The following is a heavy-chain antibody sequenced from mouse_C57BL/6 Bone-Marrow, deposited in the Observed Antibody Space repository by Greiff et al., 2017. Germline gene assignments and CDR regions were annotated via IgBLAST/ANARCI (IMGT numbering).Heavy chain of an antibody. CDR2: IDPEIGDT. J-gene: IGHJ2*01. D-gene: IGHD2-3*01. CDR1: GFNIKDDY. CDR3: SSFDGNYFDF. Sequence: VQLQQSGAELVRPGASVKLSCTASGFNIKDDYIPWVKQRPEKGLEWIGWIDPEIGDTEYASKFQGKATITSDTSSNTAYLQLSSLTSEDTAVYYCSSFDGNYFDFWGQGTPLTGAS. V-gene: IGHV14-4*01.